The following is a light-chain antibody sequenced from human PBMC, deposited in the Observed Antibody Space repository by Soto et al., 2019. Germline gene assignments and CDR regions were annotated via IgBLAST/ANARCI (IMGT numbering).Light chain of an antibody. V-gene: IGKV3-20*01. Sequence: EIVLTQSPGTLSLSPGERATLSCRASQSVSSSYLAWYQQKPGQAPRQLIYGASSRATGIPDRVSGSGSGTDFTLTITSMEPEDFAVYYCQHYRTSFGGGTRVEIK. CDR3: QHYRTS. CDR1: QSVSSSY. CDR2: GAS. J-gene: IGKJ4*01.